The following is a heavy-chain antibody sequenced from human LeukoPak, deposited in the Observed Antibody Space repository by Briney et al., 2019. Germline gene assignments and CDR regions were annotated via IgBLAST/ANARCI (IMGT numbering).Heavy chain of an antibody. D-gene: IGHD6-6*01. CDR3: ARSGKVEYSSSSAFYYYYYYMDV. Sequence: PSETLSLTCSVSGDSISYFYWSWIRQAAGKGLEWIGRTSSSGNTDYNASLKSRVTMSVDTSKNQFSLKLSSVTAADTAVYYCARSGKVEYSSSSAFYYYYYYMDVWGKGTTVTVSS. CDR1: GDSISYFY. V-gene: IGHV4-4*07. J-gene: IGHJ6*03. CDR2: TSSSGNT.